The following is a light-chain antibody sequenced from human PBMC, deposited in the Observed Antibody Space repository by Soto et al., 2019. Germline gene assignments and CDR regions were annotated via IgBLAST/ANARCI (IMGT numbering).Light chain of an antibody. CDR2: HAS. CDR1: ESVDIY. J-gene: IGKJ4*01. V-gene: IGKV3-11*01. CDR3: QQRRNWPPLT. Sequence: TVLTQSPATLSLSPGETATLSCRASESVDIYLAWYQQKPGQAPRLLIYHASNRATGIPARFSGSGSGTDFTLTISSLEPEDSAVYYCQQRRNWPPLTFGGGTRVE.